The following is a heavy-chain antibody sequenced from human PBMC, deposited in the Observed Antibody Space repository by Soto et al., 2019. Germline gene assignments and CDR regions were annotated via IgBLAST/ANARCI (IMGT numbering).Heavy chain of an antibody. J-gene: IGHJ6*02. Sequence: PGESLKISCTGSGYIFTSYCIDWVRQMPVKGLEWMGIIYSGDSMIRYSPSFQGQVTISADKSIRTDYVQWSSLKASDTAMYYCERRDSSGYRDYYYGLDVWGQGPTVNVSS. CDR1: GYIFTSYC. CDR2: IYSGDSMI. CDR3: ERRDSSGYRDYYYGLDV. V-gene: IGHV5-51*01. D-gene: IGHD3-22*01.